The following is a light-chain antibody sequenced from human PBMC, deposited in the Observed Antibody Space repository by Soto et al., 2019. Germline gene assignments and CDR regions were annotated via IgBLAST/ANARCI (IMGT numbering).Light chain of an antibody. CDR1: QSLLHSNGYTY. V-gene: IGKV2-28*01. J-gene: IGKJ2*01. CDR2: LGF. Sequence: DIVMTQSPLSLPVTPGEPASISCRSSQSLLHSNGYTYLDWYLQKPGQSPQLLIYLGFNRAAGVPDRFSGSGSGTDFTLNISRVEDEDVGVYYCMKGLQTFYTFGQGTKLEIK. CDR3: MKGLQTFYT.